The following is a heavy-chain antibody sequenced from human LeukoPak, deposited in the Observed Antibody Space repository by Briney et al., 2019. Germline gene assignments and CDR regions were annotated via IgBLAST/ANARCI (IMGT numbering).Heavy chain of an antibody. V-gene: IGHV1-46*01. J-gene: IGHJ4*02. CDR1: GYTFTSYY. Sequence: ASVKVSCKASGYTFTSYYMHWVRQAPGQGLEWMGIINPSGGSTSYAQKFQGRVTMTRDTSTSTVYMELSSLRSEDTAVYYCARDRHKYNYDGSGYPPYWGQGTLVTVSS. CDR2: INPSGGST. CDR3: ARDRHKYNYDGSGYPPY. D-gene: IGHD3-22*01.